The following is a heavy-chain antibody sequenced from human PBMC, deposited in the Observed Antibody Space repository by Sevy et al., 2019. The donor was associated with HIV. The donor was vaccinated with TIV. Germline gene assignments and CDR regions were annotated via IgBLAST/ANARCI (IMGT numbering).Heavy chain of an antibody. CDR3: ARDPRMYGDYLLAYFDY. CDR1: GFTPSTYG. Sequence: GGSLRLSCAGSGFTPSTYGMHWVRQAPGKGLEWVAVIGYDGNNKYYADSVKGRFTISRDNSKNTLFLQMDSLRAEDTAVYYCARDPRMYGDYLLAYFDYWGQGALVNVSS. J-gene: IGHJ4*02. CDR2: IGYDGNNK. V-gene: IGHV3-33*01. D-gene: IGHD2-8*01.